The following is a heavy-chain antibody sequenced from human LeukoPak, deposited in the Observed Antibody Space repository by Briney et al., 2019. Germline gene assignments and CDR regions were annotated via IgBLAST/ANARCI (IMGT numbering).Heavy chain of an antibody. V-gene: IGHV1-69*05. CDR3: ALNPGIVPMVYPAIGDSWFDP. Sequence: SVKVSCKASGGTFSSYAISWVRQAPGQGLEWMGGIIPIFVTANYAQKFQGRVTITTDESTSTAYMELSSLRSEDTAVYYCALNPGIVPMVYPAIGDSWFDPWGQGTLVTVSS. CDR2: IIPIFVTA. D-gene: IGHD2-8*01. CDR1: GGTFSSYA. J-gene: IGHJ5*02.